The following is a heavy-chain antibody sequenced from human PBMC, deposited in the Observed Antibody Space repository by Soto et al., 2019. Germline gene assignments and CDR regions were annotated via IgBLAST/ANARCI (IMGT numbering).Heavy chain of an antibody. CDR1: GGTFSSYA. D-gene: IGHD2-2*01. V-gene: IGHV1-69*12. CDR2: IIPIFGTA. CDR3: ARHDCISSSCYYYYYYGMDV. J-gene: IGHJ6*02. Sequence: QVQLVQSGAEVKKPGSSVKVSCKASGGTFSSYAISWVRQAPGQGLEWMGGIIPIFGTANYAQKFQGRVTITADESTSNAYKELGSLRSEDTAVYYCARHDCISSSCYYYYYYGMDVWGQGTTVTVSS.